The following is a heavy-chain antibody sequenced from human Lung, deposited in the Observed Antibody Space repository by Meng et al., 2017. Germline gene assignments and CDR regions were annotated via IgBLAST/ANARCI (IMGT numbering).Heavy chain of an antibody. CDR1: CDSVSSNSAA. D-gene: IGHD5-12*01. Sequence: HVHLQQSGPGLVKPSQTLSLPCAISCDSVSSNSAAWNWIRRSPSRGLEWLGRTYDRSKWNHDYAVSVRGRITINPDTSKNQFSLQLNSVTPEDTAVYSCARDEGYNLGVHYWGQGTLVTVSS. CDR3: ARDEGYNLGVHY. CDR2: TYDRSKWNH. J-gene: IGHJ4*02. V-gene: IGHV6-1*01.